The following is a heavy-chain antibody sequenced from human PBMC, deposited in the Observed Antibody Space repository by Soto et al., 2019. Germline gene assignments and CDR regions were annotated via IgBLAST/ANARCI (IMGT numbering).Heavy chain of an antibody. D-gene: IGHD3-3*01. CDR2: IKQDGSEK. CDR3: ARCVGYYGYYFDY. CDR1: GFTFSSYW. V-gene: IGHV3-7*01. Sequence: LRLSCAASGFTFSSYWMSWVRQAPGKGLEWVANIKQDGSEKYYVDSVKGRLTISRDNAKNSLYLQMNSLRAEDTAVYYCARCVGYYGYYFDYWGQGTLVTVSS. J-gene: IGHJ4*02.